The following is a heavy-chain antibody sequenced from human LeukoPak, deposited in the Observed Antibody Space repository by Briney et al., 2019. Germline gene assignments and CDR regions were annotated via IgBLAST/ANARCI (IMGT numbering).Heavy chain of an antibody. V-gene: IGHV3-23*01. CDR3: VARYNSSPDY. D-gene: IGHD6-13*01. CDR1: AFTFSSYA. Sequence: PGGSLILSCAASAFTFSSYAMSWVRQAPGKGLKWFSVITGGSPSTYYADSVKGRFIISRDNSKNTLYLQMNSLRGEDTAVYYCVARYNSSPDYWGQGTLVTVSS. J-gene: IGHJ4*02. CDR2: ITGGSPST.